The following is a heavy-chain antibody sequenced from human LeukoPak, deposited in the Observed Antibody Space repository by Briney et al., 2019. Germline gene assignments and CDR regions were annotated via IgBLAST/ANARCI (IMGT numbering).Heavy chain of an antibody. Sequence: GGSLRLPCAASGFSFISYGMHWVRQAPGKGLAWVGGISDDGRNKNYADSVKGRFTISRDNSKDTLYLQMNSLRDEDTAVYYCAKRPSDYGDYVTYFDYWGQGTLVTVSS. V-gene: IGHV3-30*18. CDR3: AKRPSDYGDYVTYFDY. J-gene: IGHJ4*02. D-gene: IGHD4-17*01. CDR1: GFSFISYG. CDR2: ISDDGRNK.